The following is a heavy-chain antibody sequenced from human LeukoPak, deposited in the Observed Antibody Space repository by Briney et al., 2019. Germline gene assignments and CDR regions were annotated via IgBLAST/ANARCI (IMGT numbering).Heavy chain of an antibody. CDR2: FDPEDGET. D-gene: IGHD6-19*01. V-gene: IGHV1-24*01. J-gene: IGHJ4*02. CDR1: GGTFSSYA. Sequence: GPVKVSCKASGGTFSSYAISWVRQAPGKGLEWMGGFDPEDGETIYAQKFQGRVTMTEDTSTDTAYMELSSLRSEDTAVYYCATASGWYYFDYWGQGTLVTVSS. CDR3: ATASGWYYFDY.